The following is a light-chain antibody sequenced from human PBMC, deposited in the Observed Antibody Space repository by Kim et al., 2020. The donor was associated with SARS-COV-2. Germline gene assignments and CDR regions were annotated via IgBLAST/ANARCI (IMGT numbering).Light chain of an antibody. CDR3: NSRDNSGNHLV. V-gene: IGLV3-19*01. CDR2: GRN. Sequence: SSELTQDPAVSVALGQTVRITCQGDTLRTYYASWYQQKAGQAPVLVIYGRNNRPSGIPDRFSGSSSGNTASLTITGAQGEDEAAYYCNSRDNSGNHLVFG. CDR1: TLRTYY. J-gene: IGLJ2*01.